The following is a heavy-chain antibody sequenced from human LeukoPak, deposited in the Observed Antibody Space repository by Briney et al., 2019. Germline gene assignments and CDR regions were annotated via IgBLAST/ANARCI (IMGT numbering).Heavy chain of an antibody. D-gene: IGHD5-12*01. CDR1: GGSISGGAYS. J-gene: IGHJ4*02. CDR2: VYYSGGT. V-gene: IGHV4-30-4*07. CDR3: ASHSGGYAY. Sequence: PSQTLSLTCAVSGGSISGGAYSWSWIRQPPRKGLEWIGYVYYSGGTYYNPSLKSRVTISVDTSKNQFSLKLSSVTAADTAVYYCASHSGGYAYWGQGTLVTVSS.